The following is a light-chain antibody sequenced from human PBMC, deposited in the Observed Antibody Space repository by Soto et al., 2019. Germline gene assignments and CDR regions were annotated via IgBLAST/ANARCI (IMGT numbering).Light chain of an antibody. CDR3: VLYVGSGIWV. CDR2: STN. J-gene: IGLJ3*02. CDR1: SGSVSTSYY. V-gene: IGLV8-61*01. Sequence: QAVVTQEPSLLVSPGGTVTLTCALSSGSVSTSYYPSWYQQTPGQAPRTLIYSTNTRSSGVPDRFSGSILGNKAALTIAGAQADDESDYYCVLYVGSGIWVFGGGTKVTVL.